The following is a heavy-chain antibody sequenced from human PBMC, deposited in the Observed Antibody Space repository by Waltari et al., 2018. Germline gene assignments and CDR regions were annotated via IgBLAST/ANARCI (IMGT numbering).Heavy chain of an antibody. J-gene: IGHJ4*02. V-gene: IGHV3-23*01. Sequence: QVLDSGGGLVQPGGSLRLSCAASGVTFSRYAMPCVRQAPGKGLEWISSISGSAINTYYADSVKGRFTISRDNSKNTLYLQMNSLRADDTAVYYCAKDRCTNGVCWDDYWGQGTLVTVSS. D-gene: IGHD2-8*01. CDR2: ISGSAINT. CDR1: GVTFSRYA. CDR3: AKDRCTNGVCWDDY.